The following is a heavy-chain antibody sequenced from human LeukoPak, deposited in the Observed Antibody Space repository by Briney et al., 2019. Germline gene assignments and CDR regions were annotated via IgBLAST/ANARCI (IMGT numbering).Heavy chain of an antibody. CDR2: ISWNGGTI. J-gene: IGHJ5*02. D-gene: IGHD6-13*01. CDR3: AKGPSYGIAGSDWFDP. V-gene: IGHV3-9*01. CDR1: GFTFDDYA. Sequence: GGSLRLSCAASGFTFDDYAMHWVRQAPGKGLEWVSGISWNGGTIAYAGSVKGRFTISRDNAKNSLYLQMNSLRAEDTALYYCAKGPSYGIAGSDWFDPWGQGTLVTVSS.